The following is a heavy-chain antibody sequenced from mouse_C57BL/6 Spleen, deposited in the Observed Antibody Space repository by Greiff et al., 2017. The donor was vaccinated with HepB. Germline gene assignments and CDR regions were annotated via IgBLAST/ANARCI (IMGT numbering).Heavy chain of an antibody. V-gene: IGHV5-4*01. CDR2: ISDGGSYT. J-gene: IGHJ4*01. CDR1: GFTFSSYA. CDR3: ARREEGAMDY. Sequence: EVHLVESGGGLVKPGGSLKLSCAASGFTFSSYAMSWVRQTPEKRLEWVATISDGGSYTYYPDNVKGRFTISRDNAKNNLYLQMSHLKSEDTAMYYCARREEGAMDYWGQGTSVTVSS.